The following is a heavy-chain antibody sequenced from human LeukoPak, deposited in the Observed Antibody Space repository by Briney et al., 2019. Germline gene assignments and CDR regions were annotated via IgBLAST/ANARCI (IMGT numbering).Heavy chain of an antibody. CDR1: GFIFSSYA. V-gene: IGHV3-23*01. J-gene: IGHJ4*02. CDR3: AKDIAAAGDY. Sequence: GGSLRLSCAASGFIFSSYALTWVRQAPGKGLEWVSVISGSGGSRYYADSVKGRFTISRDNSKNTVFLQMNSLRVEDTAIYYCAKDIAAAGDYWGQGTLVTVSS. CDR2: ISGSGGSR. D-gene: IGHD6-13*01.